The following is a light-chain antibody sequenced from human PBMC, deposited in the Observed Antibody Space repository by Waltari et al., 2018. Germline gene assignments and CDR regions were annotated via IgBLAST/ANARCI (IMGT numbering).Light chain of an antibody. CDR3: AAWDDNINGVV. V-gene: IGLV1-44*01. CDR1: SSNIGGNI. CDR2: DNI. Sequence: QPVLTQPPSASGTPAQSVPIPCSGSSSNIGGNIVNWYQQLPGPAPKLLIYDNIDRPSGVPDRFSGSKSGTSASLAISELQSEDEADYHCAAWDDNINGVVFGGGTKLTVL. J-gene: IGLJ2*01.